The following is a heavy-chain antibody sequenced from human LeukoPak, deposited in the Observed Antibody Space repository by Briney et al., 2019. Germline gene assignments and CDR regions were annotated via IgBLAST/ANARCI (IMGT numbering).Heavy chain of an antibody. J-gene: IGHJ3*02. CDR2: ISGSDGST. CDR3: ASSIAAAGTALFAFDI. D-gene: IGHD6-13*01. V-gene: IGHV3-23*01. Sequence: PGGSLRLSCAASGFTFSSYAMSWVRQAPGKGLEWVSGISGSDGSTYYADSVKGRFTISRDNSKNTLYLQMNSLRAEDTAVYYCASSIAAAGTALFAFDIWGQGTMVTVSS. CDR1: GFTFSSYA.